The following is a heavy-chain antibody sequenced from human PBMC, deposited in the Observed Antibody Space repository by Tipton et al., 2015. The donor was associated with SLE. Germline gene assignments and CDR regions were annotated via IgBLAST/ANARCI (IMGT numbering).Heavy chain of an antibody. D-gene: IGHD1-26*01. CDR1: GGSISSYY. J-gene: IGHJ4*02. CDR3: ARLGGAYYFDY. Sequence: TLSLTCTVSGGSISSYYWSWIRQPPGKGLEWIGSIYYSGSTYYNPSLKSRVTISVDTSKNQFSLKLSSVTAADTAVYYCARLGGAYYFDYWGQGTLVTVSS. V-gene: IGHV4-59*05. CDR2: IYYSGST.